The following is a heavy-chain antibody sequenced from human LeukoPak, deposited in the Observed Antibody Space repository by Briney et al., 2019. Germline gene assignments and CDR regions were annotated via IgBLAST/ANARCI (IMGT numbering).Heavy chain of an antibody. CDR2: IYYSGST. V-gene: IGHV4-59*01. CDR3: AREPTVNYVYYFDS. Sequence: PSDTLSLTCTVSGGSFRSFYWSWIRQPPGKGLEWLGYIYYSGSTNYNPPLKSRVTISLDMSKNQFSLNLSSVTAADTAVYYCAREPTVNYVYYFDSWGQGTLVTVSS. CDR1: GGSFRSFY. D-gene: IGHD3-16*01. J-gene: IGHJ4*02.